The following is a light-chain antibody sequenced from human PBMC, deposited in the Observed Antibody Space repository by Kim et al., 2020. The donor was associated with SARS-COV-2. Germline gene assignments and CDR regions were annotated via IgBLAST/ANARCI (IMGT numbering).Light chain of an antibody. Sequence: DIVMTQFPDSLAVSLGERATINCKSSQSVLYSSNKKNYLAWYQQKPGQPPKLLIYWASTRESGVPDRFSGSGSGTDFTLTISSLQAEDVAIYYCQQYYSSPGFTCGPGTKVDIK. CDR3: QQYYSSPGFT. J-gene: IGKJ3*01. V-gene: IGKV4-1*01. CDR2: WAS. CDR1: QSVLYSSNKKNY.